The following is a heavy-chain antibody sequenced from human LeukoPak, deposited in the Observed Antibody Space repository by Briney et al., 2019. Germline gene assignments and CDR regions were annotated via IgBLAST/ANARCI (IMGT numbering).Heavy chain of an antibody. CDR2: IYSGGST. J-gene: IGHJ3*02. D-gene: IGHD3-10*02. CDR1: GFTFSDYY. CDR3: ASMASITMFFDI. Sequence: GGSLRLSCAASGFTFSDYYMSWIRQAPGKGLEWVSVIYSGGSTYYADSVKGRFTISRDNSKNTLYLQMNSLRAEDTAVYYCASMASITMFFDIWGQGTMVTVSS. V-gene: IGHV3-66*01.